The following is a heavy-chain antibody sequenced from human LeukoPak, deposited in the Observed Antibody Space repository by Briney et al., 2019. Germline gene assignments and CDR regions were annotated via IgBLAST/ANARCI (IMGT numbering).Heavy chain of an antibody. V-gene: IGHV4-39*07. CDR1: GGSISSSSYY. Sequence: PSETLSLTCTVSGGSISSSSYYWGWIRQPAGKGLEWIGSIYYSGSTYYNPSLKSRVTISVDTSKNQFSLKLSSVTAADTAVYYCATDSSGYHDAFDIWGQGTMVTVSS. J-gene: IGHJ3*02. D-gene: IGHD3-22*01. CDR3: ATDSSGYHDAFDI. CDR2: IYYSGST.